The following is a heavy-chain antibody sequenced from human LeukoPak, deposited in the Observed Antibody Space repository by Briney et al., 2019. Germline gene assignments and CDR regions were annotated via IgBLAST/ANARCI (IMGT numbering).Heavy chain of an antibody. CDR3: ARSIPGSYYNRGMDV. V-gene: IGHV4-59*08. CDR1: GGSISSYY. J-gene: IGHJ6*02. Sequence: NTSETLSLTCTVSGGSISSYYWSWIRQPPGKGLEWIGYIYYSGSTNYNPSLKSRVTISVDTSKNQFSLKLSSVTAADTAVYYCARSIPGSYYNRGMDVWGQGTTVTVSS. D-gene: IGHD3-10*01. CDR2: IYYSGST.